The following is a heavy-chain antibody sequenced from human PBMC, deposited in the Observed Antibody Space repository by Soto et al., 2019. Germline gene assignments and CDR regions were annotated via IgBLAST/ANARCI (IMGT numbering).Heavy chain of an antibody. CDR2: ISAYNGNT. CDR3: VRDFARGYSYGTYYYGMDV. D-gene: IGHD5-18*01. J-gene: IGHJ6*02. V-gene: IGHV1-18*01. Sequence: ASVKVSAKSSLDTFTSYGISCVRQAPGQGLEWMGWISAYNGNTNYAQKLQGRVTMTTDTSTSTAYMELSSLRSDDTAVYYCVRDFARGYSYGTYYYGMDVWGQGTTVTVSS. CDR1: LDTFTSYG.